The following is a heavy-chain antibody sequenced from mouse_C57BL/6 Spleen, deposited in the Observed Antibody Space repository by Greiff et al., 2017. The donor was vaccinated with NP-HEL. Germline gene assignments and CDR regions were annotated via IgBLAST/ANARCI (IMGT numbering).Heavy chain of an antibody. V-gene: IGHV3-6*01. CDR2: ISYDGSN. Sequence: EVQLQESGPGLVKPSQSLSLTCSVTGYSITSGYYWNWIRQFPGNKLEWMGYISYDGSNNYNPSLKNRISITRDTSKNQFFLKLNSVTTEDTATYYCARGRSLYAMDYWGQGTSVTVSS. D-gene: IGHD6-1*01. CDR1: GYSITSGYY. CDR3: ARGRSLYAMDY. J-gene: IGHJ4*01.